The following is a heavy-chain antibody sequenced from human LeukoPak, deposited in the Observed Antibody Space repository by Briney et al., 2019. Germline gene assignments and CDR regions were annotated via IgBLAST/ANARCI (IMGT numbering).Heavy chain of an antibody. Sequence: GASVRVSCKASGYTFTGYYMHWVRQAPGQGLEWMGWINPNSGGTNYAQKFQGRVTVTRDTSISTAYMELSRLRSDDTAVYYCARAISSGWFAEYFQHWGQGTLVTVSS. CDR2: INPNSGGT. D-gene: IGHD6-19*01. CDR1: GYTFTGYY. J-gene: IGHJ1*01. V-gene: IGHV1-2*02. CDR3: ARAISSGWFAEYFQH.